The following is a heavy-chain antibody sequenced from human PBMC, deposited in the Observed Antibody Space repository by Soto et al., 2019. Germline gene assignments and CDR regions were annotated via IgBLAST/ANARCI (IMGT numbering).Heavy chain of an antibody. Sequence: EVQLLESGGGLVQPGGSLRLSCAASGFTFSSYAMSWVRQAPGKGLEWVSAISGSGGSTYYADSVKGRFTISRDNSQNTLYLQMNSLRAEDTAVYYCAKDRRGSYGEEPYYYGMDVWGQGTTVTVSS. V-gene: IGHV3-23*01. J-gene: IGHJ6*02. CDR3: AKDRRGSYGEEPYYYGMDV. D-gene: IGHD1-26*01. CDR2: ISGSGGST. CDR1: GFTFSSYA.